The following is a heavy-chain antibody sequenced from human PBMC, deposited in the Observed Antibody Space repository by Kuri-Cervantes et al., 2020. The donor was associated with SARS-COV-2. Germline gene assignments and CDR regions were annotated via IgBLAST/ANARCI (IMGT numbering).Heavy chain of an antibody. D-gene: IGHD4-17*01. CDR2: INSDGSTT. Sequence: ESLKISCAASGFTFSNYWMYWVRQAPGKGLVWVSRINSDGSTTGYADSVKGRFTISRDNSKNTLYLQMNSLRAEDTAVYYCAKPYGDYFGPNDYWGQGTLVTVSS. CDR1: GFTFSNYW. CDR3: AKPYGDYFGPNDY. V-gene: IGHV3-74*01. J-gene: IGHJ4*02.